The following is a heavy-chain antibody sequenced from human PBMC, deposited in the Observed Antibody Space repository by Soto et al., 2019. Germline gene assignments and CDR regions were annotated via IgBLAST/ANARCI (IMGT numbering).Heavy chain of an antibody. CDR2: ISYDGSNK. Sequence: GGSLRLSCAASGFTFSSYGMHWVRQAPGKGLEWVAVISYDGSNKFYADSVKGRFTISRDNSKNTLYLQMNSLRAEDTAVYYCARDYYDSSGYYYFDYWGQGTLVTVSS. D-gene: IGHD3-22*01. CDR3: ARDYYDSSGYYYFDY. CDR1: GFTFSSYG. J-gene: IGHJ4*02. V-gene: IGHV3-30*03.